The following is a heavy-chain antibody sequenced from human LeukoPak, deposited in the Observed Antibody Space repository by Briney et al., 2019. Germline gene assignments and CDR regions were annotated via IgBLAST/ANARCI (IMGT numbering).Heavy chain of an antibody. Sequence: PSETLSLTCTISGDSTSSDRYYGGWVRQPPGKGLEWIGNIYYSGSTYYNPSLKSRVTMSVDTSKNQSFLKLNSVTAADTAVYYCARGRPYTGGYHLDYWGQGTLVTVSP. CDR2: IYYSGST. J-gene: IGHJ4*02. CDR3: ARGRPYTGGYHLDY. V-gene: IGHV4-39*01. CDR1: GDSTSSDRYY. D-gene: IGHD1-26*01.